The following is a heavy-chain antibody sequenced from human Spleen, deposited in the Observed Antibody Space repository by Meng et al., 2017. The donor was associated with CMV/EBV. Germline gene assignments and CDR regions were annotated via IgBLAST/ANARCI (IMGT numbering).Heavy chain of an antibody. CDR2: INPNSGGT. J-gene: IGHJ4*02. V-gene: IGHV1-2*02. CDR1: GYTLTELS. D-gene: IGHD3-16*01. CDR3: ARDVGLYLHFDY. Sequence: ASVKVSCKVSGYTLTELSMHWVRQAPGQGLEWMGWINPNSGGTNYAQKFQGRVTMTRDTSISTAYMELSRLRSDDTAVYYCARDVGLYLHFDYWGQGTLVTVSS.